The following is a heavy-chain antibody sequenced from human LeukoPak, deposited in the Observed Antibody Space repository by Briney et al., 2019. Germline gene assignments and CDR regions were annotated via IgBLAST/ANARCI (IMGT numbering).Heavy chain of an antibody. CDR2: IIPIFGIA. Sequence: SVKVSRKASGGTFSSHAISWVRQAPGQGLEWMGRIIPIFGIANYAQKFQGRVTITADKSTSTAYMELSSLRSEDTAVYYCARGTTSEIFGVVLSYYYYGMDVWGQGTTVTVSS. CDR3: ARGTTSEIFGVVLSYYYYGMDV. J-gene: IGHJ6*02. V-gene: IGHV1-69*04. D-gene: IGHD3-3*01. CDR1: GGTFSSHA.